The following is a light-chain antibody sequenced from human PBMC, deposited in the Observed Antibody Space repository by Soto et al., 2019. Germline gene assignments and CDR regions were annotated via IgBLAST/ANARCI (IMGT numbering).Light chain of an antibody. CDR2: GAS. Sequence: EIVMTQSPATLSVSPGERATLSYRVSQSVSSNLAWYQQKPGQAPRLLIYGASTRATGIPARFSGSGSGTEFTLTISSLQSEDFAVYYCQHYNNWPRTFGQGTKVEIK. CDR1: QSVSSN. CDR3: QHYNNWPRT. J-gene: IGKJ1*01. V-gene: IGKV3-15*01.